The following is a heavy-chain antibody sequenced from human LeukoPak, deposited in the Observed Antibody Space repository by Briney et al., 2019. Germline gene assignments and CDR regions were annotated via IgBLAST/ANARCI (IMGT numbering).Heavy chain of an antibody. CDR3: ARVTLGTYYFDY. D-gene: IGHD3-16*01. CDR1: GFSFSGYP. V-gene: IGHV3-21*01. J-gene: IGHJ4*02. CDR2: ITNTGTYV. Sequence: GGSLRLSCTASGFSFSGYPMIWVRQAPGKGLEWVSSITNTGTYVYYADSVKGRFTISRDNSKNTLYLQMNSLRAEDTAVYYCARVTLGTYYFDYWGQGTLVTVSS.